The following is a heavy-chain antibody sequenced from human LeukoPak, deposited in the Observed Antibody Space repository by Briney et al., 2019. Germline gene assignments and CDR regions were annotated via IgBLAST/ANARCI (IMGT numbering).Heavy chain of an antibody. CDR3: ARYIVVVPAATRQDWFDP. J-gene: IGHJ5*02. V-gene: IGHV4-61*01. D-gene: IGHD2-2*01. Sequence: SETLSLTCTVSSGSVSSGSYYWSWIRQPPGKGLEWIGYIYYSGSTNYNPSLKSRVTISVDTSKNQFSLKLSSVTAADTAVYYCARYIVVVPAATRQDWFDPWGQGTLVTVFS. CDR2: IYYSGST. CDR1: SGSVSSGSYY.